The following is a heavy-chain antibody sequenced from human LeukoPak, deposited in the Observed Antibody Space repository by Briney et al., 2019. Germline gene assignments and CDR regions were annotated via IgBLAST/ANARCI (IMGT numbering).Heavy chain of an antibody. CDR3: ARGHGSGSHPYYLDY. D-gene: IGHD3-10*01. V-gene: IGHV3-13*04. CDR2: AGITGDT. Sequence: PGGSLRLSCAASGFTFSSYDMHWVRQATGRGLEWVSSAGITGDTYYPGSVKGRFTISREDAKNPLYLQMNSLRAGDTAVYYCARGHGSGSHPYYLDYWGQGTLVTVSS. J-gene: IGHJ4*02. CDR1: GFTFSSYD.